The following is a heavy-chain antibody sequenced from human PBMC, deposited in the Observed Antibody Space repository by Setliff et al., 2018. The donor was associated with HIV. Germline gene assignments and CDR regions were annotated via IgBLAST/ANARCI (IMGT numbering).Heavy chain of an antibody. D-gene: IGHD5-18*01. Sequence: PSETLSLTCNVSGSSFSSGIYYWTWIRQQPGKGLEWIGYISYSGSTYYNPSLKSRLTMSIDTSKNQFALKLTSVTAADTAVYYCARLPRQLLKGAAAYFDYWGQGTLVTVSS. J-gene: IGHJ4*02. V-gene: IGHV4-31*03. CDR2: ISYSGST. CDR3: ARLPRQLLKGAAAYFDY. CDR1: GSSFSSGIYY.